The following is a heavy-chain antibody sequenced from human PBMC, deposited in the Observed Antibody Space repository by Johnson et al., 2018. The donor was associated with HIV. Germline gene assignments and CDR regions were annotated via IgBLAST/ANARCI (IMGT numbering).Heavy chain of an antibody. J-gene: IGHJ3*02. V-gene: IGHV3-30*02. CDR1: YG. Sequence: YGMHWVRQAPGKGLEWVAFIRSDGSNIYYADSVKGRFTISRDNSKNTLYLQMNSLRTEDTAVYYCARDWDYAHAFDIWGQGTMVTVSS. D-gene: IGHD4-17*01. CDR2: IRSDGSNI. CDR3: ARDWDYAHAFDI.